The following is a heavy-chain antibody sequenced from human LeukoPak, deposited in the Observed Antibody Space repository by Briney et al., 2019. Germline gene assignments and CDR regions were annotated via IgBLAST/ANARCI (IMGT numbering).Heavy chain of an antibody. CDR3: ARDPGSAAGTPYYFDY. Sequence: GGSLRLSCAASGFTVSSNYMSWVRQAPWKGLEWVSVIYSGGSTYYADSVKGRFTISRHNSKNTLYLQMNSLRAEDTAVYYCARDPGSAAGTPYYFDYWGQGTLVTVSS. D-gene: IGHD6-13*01. CDR2: IYSGGST. V-gene: IGHV3-53*04. J-gene: IGHJ4*02. CDR1: GFTVSSNY.